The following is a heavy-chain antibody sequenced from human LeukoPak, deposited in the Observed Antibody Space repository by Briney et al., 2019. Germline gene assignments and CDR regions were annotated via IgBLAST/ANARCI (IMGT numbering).Heavy chain of an antibody. CDR3: ATYTNWGAGDV. CDR1: GFSFSDSW. J-gene: IGHJ6*02. V-gene: IGHV3-7*01. CDR2: IKKDGSVK. D-gene: IGHD7-27*01. Sequence: PSGGSLRLSCVATGFSFSDSWMSWVRQAPGKGLEWVADIKKDGSVKDYVDSVKGRFTISRDNAKNSLYLQMDSLRAEDTAVYYCATYTNWGAGDVWGQGTTVSVSS.